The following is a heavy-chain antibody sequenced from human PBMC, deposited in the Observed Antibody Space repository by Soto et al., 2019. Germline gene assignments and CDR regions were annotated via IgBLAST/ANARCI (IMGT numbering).Heavy chain of an antibody. D-gene: IGHD2-21*01. V-gene: IGHV4-39*01. CDR2: IYYSGTT. Sequence: SETLSLTCTVSGDSIRSGSYHWAWIRQSPGKGLEWIASIYYSGTTYYNPSLKSRVTISVDSSRNQLSVNLGSVTAADTAAYFCVRHVGDRLWYFDYWGQGTQVTVSS. J-gene: IGHJ4*02. CDR3: VRHVGDRLWYFDY. CDR1: GDSIRSGSYH.